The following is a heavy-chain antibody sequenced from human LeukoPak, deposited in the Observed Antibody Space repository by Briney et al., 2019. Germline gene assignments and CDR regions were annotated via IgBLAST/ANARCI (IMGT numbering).Heavy chain of an antibody. Sequence: ASVKVSCKASGYTFTGYYMHWVRQAPGQGLEWMGWINPNSGGTNYAQKFQGRVTTTRDTSISTAYMELSRLRSDDTAVYYCARETNIVVVVAAGGWFDPWGQGTLVTVSS. CDR1: GYTFTGYY. V-gene: IGHV1-2*02. CDR3: ARETNIVVVVAAGGWFDP. D-gene: IGHD2-15*01. CDR2: INPNSGGT. J-gene: IGHJ5*02.